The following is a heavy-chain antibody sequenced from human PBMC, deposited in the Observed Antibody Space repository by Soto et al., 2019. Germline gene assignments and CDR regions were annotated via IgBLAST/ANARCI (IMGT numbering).Heavy chain of an antibody. V-gene: IGHV4-59*01. J-gene: IGHJ4*02. D-gene: IGHD2-15*01. CDR2: IYYSGST. CDR1: GGSIRSYY. CDR3: ARDIGYCSGGSCYLWNYFDY. Sequence: PSETLSLTCTVSGGSIRSYYWSWIRQPPGKGLDWIGYIYYSGSTNYNPSLKSRVTISVDTSKNQFSLKLSSVTAADTAVYYCARDIGYCSGGSCYLWNYFDYWGQGTLVTVSS.